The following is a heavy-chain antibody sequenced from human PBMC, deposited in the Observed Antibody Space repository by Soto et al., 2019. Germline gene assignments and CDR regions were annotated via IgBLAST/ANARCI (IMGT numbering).Heavy chain of an antibody. CDR1: GGSISSGGYY. V-gene: IGHV4-31*03. J-gene: IGHJ4*02. Sequence: PSETLSFTCTVSGGSISSGGYYWSWIRQHPGKGLEWIGYIYYSGSTYYNPSLKSRVTISVDTSKNQFSLKLSSVTAADTAVYYCARDYSNGAYFHYWGQGTLVTVS. CDR2: IYYSGST. CDR3: ARDYSNGAYFHY. D-gene: IGHD4-4*01.